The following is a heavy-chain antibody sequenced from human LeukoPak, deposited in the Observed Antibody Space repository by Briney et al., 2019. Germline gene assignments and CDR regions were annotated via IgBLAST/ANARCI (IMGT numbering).Heavy chain of an antibody. Sequence: SVKASCTASGGSFNNYGVSWLRQAPGQGLEWMGRIIPMFGTTIYAEKFQGRVTISADKSTDTAYVEVSRLSSDDTAVYYCATDLQSDFWTGYYWDFRGQGTLLTVSS. D-gene: IGHD3/OR15-3a*01. V-gene: IGHV1-69*06. CDR2: IIPMFGTT. J-gene: IGHJ1*01. CDR3: ATDLQSDFWTGYYWDF. CDR1: GGSFNNYG.